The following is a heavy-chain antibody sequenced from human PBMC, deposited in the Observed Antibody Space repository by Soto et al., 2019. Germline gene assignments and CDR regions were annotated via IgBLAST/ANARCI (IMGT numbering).Heavy chain of an antibody. V-gene: IGHV3-23*01. CDR1: GFTFSSYA. D-gene: IGHD3-16*01. J-gene: IGHJ4*02. CDR3: SKWHTYNYDSLAFSGFDC. CDR2: ISGCDGSP. Sequence: GALLLPCLASGFTFSSYAMTWVRQAPGKGLEWVSAISGCDGSPSYADSVKGRFTISRDNSKNTLYLHMNSLRDDDTAAYYCSKWHTYNYDSLAFSGFDCWGQGTQVTVYS.